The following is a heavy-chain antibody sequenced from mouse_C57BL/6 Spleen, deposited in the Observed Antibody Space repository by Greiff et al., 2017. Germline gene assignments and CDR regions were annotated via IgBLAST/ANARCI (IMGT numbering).Heavy chain of an antibody. V-gene: IGHV1-59*01. CDR2: IDPSDSYT. CDR3: AGGDWTGFAY. D-gene: IGHD3-3*01. CDR1: GYTFTSYW. J-gene: IGHJ3*01. Sequence: QVQLQQPGAELVRPGTSVKLSCKASGYTFTSYWMHWVKQRPGQGLEWIGVIDPSDSYTNYNQKFKSKATLTVDTSSSTAYMQLSSLTSEDSAVYYCAGGDWTGFAYWGQGTLVTVSA.